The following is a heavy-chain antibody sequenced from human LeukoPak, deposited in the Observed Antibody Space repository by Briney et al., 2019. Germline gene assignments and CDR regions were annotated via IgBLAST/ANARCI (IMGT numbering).Heavy chain of an antibody. CDR3: ARTVNGEGYHGSDY. V-gene: IGHV3-48*03. Sequence: QSGGSLRLSCAASGFTFSSYEMNWVRQAPGKGLEWVSYISSSGSTIYYADSVKGRFTISRDNAKNSLYLQMNSLRAEDTAVYYCARTVNGEGYHGSDYWGQGTLVTVSS. CDR2: ISSSGSTI. D-gene: IGHD5-24*01. J-gene: IGHJ4*02. CDR1: GFTFSSYE.